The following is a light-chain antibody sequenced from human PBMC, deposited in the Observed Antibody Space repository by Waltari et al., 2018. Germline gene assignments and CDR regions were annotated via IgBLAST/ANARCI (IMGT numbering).Light chain of an antibody. Sequence: AVQMIQSPSSLSASVGDRVTITCRASQANRNELGWYQQKPGNAPKLLIYAASRLQSGVPSGFGGSGSCTDFSLTISSLQPEDFATYYCLQDNNYPLSFGQGTKLEIK. CDR3: LQDNNYPLS. CDR2: AAS. V-gene: IGKV1-6*01. CDR1: QANRNE. J-gene: IGKJ2*03.